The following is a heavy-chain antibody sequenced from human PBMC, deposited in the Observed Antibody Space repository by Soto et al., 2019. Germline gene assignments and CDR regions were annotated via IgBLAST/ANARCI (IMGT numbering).Heavy chain of an antibody. V-gene: IGHV2-5*02. CDR3: AHAYGGRSLY. Sequence: QITLKESGPTLVKPTQTLTLTCTFSGFSLTTDRVGVGWIRQPPGEALEWLAVTYWDDSKTYRPSLDSRLTITKDTSKNQVALTITNMDSPDTATYYCAHAYGGRSLYWGQGTLVTVSS. CDR1: GFSLTTDRVG. J-gene: IGHJ4*02. CDR2: TYWDDSK. D-gene: IGHD1-26*01.